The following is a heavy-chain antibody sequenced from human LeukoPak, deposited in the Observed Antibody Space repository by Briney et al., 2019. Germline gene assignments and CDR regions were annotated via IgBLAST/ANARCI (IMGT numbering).Heavy chain of an antibody. CDR1: GGSFSGYY. V-gene: IGHV4-34*01. J-gene: IGHJ3*02. CDR2: INHNGST. CDR3: ARTPYYYDRWDAFDI. Sequence: PSETLSLTCAVYGGSFSGYYWSWIRQPPGKGLEWIGEINHNGSTNYNPSLKSRVTISVDTSKNQFSLKLSSVTAADTAVYYCARTPYYYDRWDAFDIWGQGTMVTVSS. D-gene: IGHD3-22*01.